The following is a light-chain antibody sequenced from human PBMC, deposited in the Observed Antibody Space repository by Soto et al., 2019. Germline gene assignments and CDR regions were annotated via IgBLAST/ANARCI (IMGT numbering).Light chain of an antibody. CDR2: EVA. V-gene: IGLV2-14*01. J-gene: IGLJ1*01. Sequence: QSVLTQPASVSGSPGQSITISCTGTSSDIGVYNYVSWYQQHAGRAPKLVIYEVAYRPSGISSRFSGSKSGNTASLTISGLQAEDEADYYCTSYTRSGTLPYVFGTGTKLTVL. CDR3: TSYTRSGTLPYV. CDR1: SSDIGVYNY.